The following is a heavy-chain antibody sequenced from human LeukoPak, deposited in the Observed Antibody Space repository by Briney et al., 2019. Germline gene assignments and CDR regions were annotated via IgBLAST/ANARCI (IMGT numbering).Heavy chain of an antibody. J-gene: IGHJ6*02. D-gene: IGHD2-2*01. CDR1: GYTFFSYG. CDR2: ISVYNGNT. Sequence: GASVKVSCTASGYTFFSYGISWVRQAPGQGLEWMGWISVYNGNTNYAQKLKGRVTMTTDTSTSTAYMELRSLRSDDTAVYYCARDAPGIVVVPAGSGMDVWGQGTTVTVSS. V-gene: IGHV1-18*01. CDR3: ARDAPGIVVVPAGSGMDV.